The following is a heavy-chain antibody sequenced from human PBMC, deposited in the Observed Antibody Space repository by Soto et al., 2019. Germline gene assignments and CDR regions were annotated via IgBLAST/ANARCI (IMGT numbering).Heavy chain of an antibody. CDR1: GGSISSSSYY. D-gene: IGHD1-26*01. CDR2: IYYSGST. Sequence: QLQLQESGPGLVKPSETLSLTCTVSGGSISSSSYYWGWIRQPPGKGLEWIGSIYYSGSTYYNPTLQSRVTISVDTSTNQFSLKLSSVTASDTAVYYCARLGGSYGDYWGQGTLVTVSS. V-gene: IGHV4-39*01. J-gene: IGHJ4*02. CDR3: ARLGGSYGDY.